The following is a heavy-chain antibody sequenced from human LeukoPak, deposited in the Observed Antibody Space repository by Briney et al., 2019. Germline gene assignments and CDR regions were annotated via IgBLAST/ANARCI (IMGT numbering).Heavy chain of an antibody. CDR1: GYTFTPYY. Sequence: GASVKVSCTASGYTFTPYYMHWVRQAPGQRPEWMGWINPNSGGTNYAQKFQGRVSMTRDTAISTAYMELSRLRSGDTAVYYCARDLGDFWSGNHAFDIWGQGTMVTVSS. J-gene: IGHJ3*02. CDR3: ARDLGDFWSGNHAFDI. V-gene: IGHV1-2*02. D-gene: IGHD3-3*01. CDR2: INPNSGGT.